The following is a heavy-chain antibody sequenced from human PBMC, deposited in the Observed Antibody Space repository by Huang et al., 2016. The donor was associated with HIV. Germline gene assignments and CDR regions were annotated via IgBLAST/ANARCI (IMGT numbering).Heavy chain of an antibody. CDR1: GGSISSSSYY. CDR2: IYYIGNG. V-gene: IGHV4-39*01. J-gene: IGHJ6*03. D-gene: IGHD4-17*01. Sequence: QLQLQESGPGLVKPSETLYLTCTVSGGSISSSSYYWGWIRQSPGKGLEWIGSIYYIGNGYYNPSLKSRVTMSVDRSSNQFSLKMHSVTAADTAVYYCASRTTVTTTSNYHYFYMDVWGKGTTVIVSS. CDR3: ASRTTVTTTSNYHYFYMDV.